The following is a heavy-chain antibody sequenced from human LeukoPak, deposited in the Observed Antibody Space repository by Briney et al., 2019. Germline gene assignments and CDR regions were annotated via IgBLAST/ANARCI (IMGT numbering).Heavy chain of an antibody. CDR2: ISYDGNNE. J-gene: IGHJ4*02. Sequence: PGRSLRLSCAASGFTFSSYGIHWVRQAPGKGLEWVAVISYDGNNEYYADSVKSRFTISRDNSKSTVYLQMNSLRGEDTAVYYCAKDRSTGWYAGFDCWGQGTLVTVSS. CDR1: GFTFSSYG. D-gene: IGHD6-19*01. CDR3: AKDRSTGWYAGFDC. V-gene: IGHV3-30*18.